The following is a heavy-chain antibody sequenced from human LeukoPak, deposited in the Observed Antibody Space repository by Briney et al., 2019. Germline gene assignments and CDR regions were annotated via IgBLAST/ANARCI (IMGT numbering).Heavy chain of an antibody. CDR1: GFTFSSYW. V-gene: IGHV3-7*03. Sequence: PGGSLRLSCAASGFTFSSYWMSWVRQAPGKGLEWVANIKQDGSGKYYVDSVKGRFTISRDNAKNSLYLQMNSLRAEDTAVYYCARDGPGIAAAAPRYWGQGTLVTVSS. CDR2: IKQDGSGK. J-gene: IGHJ4*02. D-gene: IGHD6-13*01. CDR3: ARDGPGIAAAAPRY.